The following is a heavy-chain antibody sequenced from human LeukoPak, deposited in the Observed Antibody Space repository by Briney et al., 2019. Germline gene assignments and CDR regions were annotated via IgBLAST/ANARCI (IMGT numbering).Heavy chain of an antibody. V-gene: IGHV1-3*01. CDR1: GYTFTSYA. CDR2: INAGNGNT. J-gene: IGHJ4*02. CDR3: ARDHSGYTIFLDY. Sequence: ASVKVSCKASGYTFTSYAMHWVRQAPGQRLEWMGWINAGNGNTKYSQKFQGRVTITRDTSASTAYMELSSLRSEDTAVYYCARDHSGYTIFLDYWGQGTPVTVSS. D-gene: IGHD5-12*01.